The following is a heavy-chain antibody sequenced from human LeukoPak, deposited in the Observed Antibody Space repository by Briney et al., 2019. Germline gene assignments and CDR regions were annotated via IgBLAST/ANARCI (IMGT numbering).Heavy chain of an antibody. Sequence: GRSLRLSCAASGFTFDDYAMHWVRQVPGKGLEWVSGISWNSGSIGYADSVKGRFTISRDNAKNSLYLQMNSLRAEDMALYYCAKDIRAVAGASSAFDIWGQGTMVTVSS. J-gene: IGHJ3*02. CDR2: ISWNSGSI. V-gene: IGHV3-9*03. CDR3: AKDIRAVAGASSAFDI. D-gene: IGHD6-19*01. CDR1: GFTFDDYA.